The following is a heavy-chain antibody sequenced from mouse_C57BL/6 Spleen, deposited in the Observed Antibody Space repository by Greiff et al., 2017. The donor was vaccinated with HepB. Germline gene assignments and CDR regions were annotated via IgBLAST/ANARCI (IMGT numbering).Heavy chain of an antibody. V-gene: IGHV5-9-1*02. CDR1: GFTFSSYA. D-gene: IGHD1-1*01. Sequence: EVMLVESGEGLVKPGGSLKLSCAASGFTFSSYAMSWVRQTPEKRLEWVAYISSGGDYIYYADTVKGRFTISRDNARNTLYLQMSSLKSEDTAMYYCTRGGHYYGSSPYYYAMDYWGQGTSVTVSS. J-gene: IGHJ4*01. CDR2: ISSGGDYI. CDR3: TRGGHYYGSSPYYYAMDY.